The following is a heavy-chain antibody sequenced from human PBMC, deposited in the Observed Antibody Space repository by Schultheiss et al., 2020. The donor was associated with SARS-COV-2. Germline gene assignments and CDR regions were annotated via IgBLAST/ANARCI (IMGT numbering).Heavy chain of an antibody. J-gene: IGHJ3*02. Sequence: GESLKISCAASGFTFSSYSMNWVRQAPGKGLEWVSYISSSSSTIYYADSVKGRFTISRDNAKNSLYLQMNSLRDEDTAVYYCARDHYDSSGYYYVSDAFDIWGQGTMVTVSS. CDR3: ARDHYDSSGYYYVSDAFDI. CDR1: GFTFSSYS. D-gene: IGHD3-22*01. CDR2: ISSSSSTI. V-gene: IGHV3-48*02.